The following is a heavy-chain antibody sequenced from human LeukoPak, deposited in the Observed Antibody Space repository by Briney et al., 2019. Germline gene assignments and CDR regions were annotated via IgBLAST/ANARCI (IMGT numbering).Heavy chain of an antibody. CDR3: ARRRGRYNWNGDHWFDP. Sequence: SETLSLTCAVYGGSFSGYYWSWIRQPPGKGLEWIGEINHSGSTNYNPPLKSRVTISVDTSKNQFSLKLSSVTAADTAVYYCARRRGRYNWNGDHWFDPWGQGTLVTVSS. CDR1: GGSFSGYY. V-gene: IGHV4-34*01. J-gene: IGHJ5*02. CDR2: INHSGST. D-gene: IGHD1-20*01.